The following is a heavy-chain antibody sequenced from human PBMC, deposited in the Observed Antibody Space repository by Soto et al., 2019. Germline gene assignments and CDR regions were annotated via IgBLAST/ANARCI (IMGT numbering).Heavy chain of an antibody. CDR3: ARVDYGDYGWYFDL. V-gene: IGHV3-53*01. D-gene: IGHD4-17*01. CDR1: GFTVTNKY. J-gene: IGHJ2*01. CDR2: IYSGGAT. Sequence: EVQLVESGGNLIQPGGSLRLSCAASGFTVTNKYMTWVRQAPGKGLEWVSLIYSGGATSYADSVKGRFTISRDNSKHILYLQVNSLRAEDTAVYHCARVDYGDYGWYFDLWGRGTLVTVSS.